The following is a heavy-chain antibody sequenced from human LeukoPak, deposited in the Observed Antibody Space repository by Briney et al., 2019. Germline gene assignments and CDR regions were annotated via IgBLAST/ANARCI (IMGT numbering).Heavy chain of an antibody. Sequence: SGGSLRLSCAASGFTFDDYAMHWVRHAPGKGLEWVSGISWNSGSIGYADSVKGRFTISRDNAKNSLYLQMNSLRAEDTALYYCAKDGSQWGQGTLVTVSS. CDR1: GFTFDDYA. J-gene: IGHJ4*02. V-gene: IGHV3-9*01. CDR3: AKDGSQ. CDR2: ISWNSGSI.